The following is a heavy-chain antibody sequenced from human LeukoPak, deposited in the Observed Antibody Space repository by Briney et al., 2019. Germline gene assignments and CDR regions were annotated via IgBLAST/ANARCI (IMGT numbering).Heavy chain of an antibody. Sequence: ASVKVSCKVSGYTLTELSMHWVRQAPGKGLEWMGGFEPEDGETIYAQKFQGRVTMPEDTSTDTAYMELSSLRSEDTAVYYCATFGRYFFGAVKDPYPNEYWGQGTLVTVSS. CDR1: GYTLTELS. CDR2: FEPEDGET. D-gene: IGHD3-3*01. CDR3: ATFGRYFFGAVKDPYPNEY. J-gene: IGHJ4*02. V-gene: IGHV1-24*01.